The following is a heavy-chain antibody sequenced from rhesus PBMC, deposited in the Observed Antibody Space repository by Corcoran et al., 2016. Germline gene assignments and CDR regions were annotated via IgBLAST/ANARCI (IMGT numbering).Heavy chain of an antibody. V-gene: IGHV4S9*01. J-gene: IGHJ4*01. D-gene: IGHD2-15*01. Sequence: QVHLQESGPGLVRPSETLFLTCVVSGGSISDDSYFWNWVRQTPERGLKWIANFHVKSGTINLNPSVKNRLCLPKDTAGNQYFLILTSGTAADTGKYFWARRPSVVNSRLDFWGQGALVTVST. CDR2: FHVKSGTI. CDR3: ARRPSVVNSRLDF. CDR1: GGSISDDSY.